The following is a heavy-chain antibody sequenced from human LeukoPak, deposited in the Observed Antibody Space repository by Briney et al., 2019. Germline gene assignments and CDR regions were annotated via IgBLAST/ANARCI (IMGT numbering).Heavy chain of an antibody. V-gene: IGHV3-33*01. Sequence: PGGSLRLSCAASGFTFSSFGMHWVRQAPGKGLEWVVVIWYDGSNKYYADSVKGRFTISRDNSKNTLYLQMNSLRAEDTAVYYCAREMGSKGIQLCPNYYYYGMDVWGQGTTVTVS. CDR2: IWYDGSNK. J-gene: IGHJ6*02. CDR1: GFTFSSFG. CDR3: AREMGSKGIQLCPNYYYYGMDV. D-gene: IGHD5-18*01.